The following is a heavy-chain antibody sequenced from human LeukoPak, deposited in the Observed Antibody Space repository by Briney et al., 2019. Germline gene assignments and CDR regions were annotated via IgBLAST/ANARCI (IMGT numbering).Heavy chain of an antibody. CDR3: ARGPPSVAGDYYFDY. Sequence: SETLSLTCTVSGGSISSYYWSWIRQPPGKGLEWIGHIYYTGSTNYNPSLKSRVTISVDTSKNQFSLKLSSVTAADTAVYYCARGPPSVAGDYYFDYWGQGTLVTVSS. J-gene: IGHJ4*02. D-gene: IGHD6-19*01. CDR1: GGSISSYY. CDR2: IYYTGST. V-gene: IGHV4-59*01.